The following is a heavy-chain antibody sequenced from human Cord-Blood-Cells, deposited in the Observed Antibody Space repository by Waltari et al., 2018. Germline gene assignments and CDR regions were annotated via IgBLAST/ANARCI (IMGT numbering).Heavy chain of an antibody. CDR3: GSVPIGGVSKDAFDI. D-gene: IGHD3-3*01. CDR1: GGSVSGYY. Sequence: QVQLQPWCAGLSKPSETLSLTCAVYGGSVSGYYWSWIRQPPGKGLEWIGEINHSGSTNYNPSLKRRGTRSVETTKTQFSLMLSSVTAADTAVYYFGSVPIGGVSKDAFDIWGQGTMVTVSS. J-gene: IGHJ3*02. V-gene: IGHV4-34*01. CDR2: INHSGST.